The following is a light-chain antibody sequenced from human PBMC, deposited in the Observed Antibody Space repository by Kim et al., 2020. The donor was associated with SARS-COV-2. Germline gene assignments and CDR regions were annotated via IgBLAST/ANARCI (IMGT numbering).Light chain of an antibody. J-gene: IGLJ2*01. CDR3: GADHGSGSNFVSV. Sequence: CTLSSGYSNYKVDWYQQRPGKGPRFVMRVGTGGIVGSKGDGIPDRFSVLGSGLNRYLTIKNIQEEDESDYHCGADHGSGSNFVSVFGGGTQLTVL. CDR1: SGYSNYK. V-gene: IGLV9-49*01. CDR2: VGTGGIVG.